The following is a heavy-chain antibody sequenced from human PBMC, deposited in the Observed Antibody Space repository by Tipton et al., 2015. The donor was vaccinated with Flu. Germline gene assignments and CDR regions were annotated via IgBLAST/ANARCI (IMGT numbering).Heavy chain of an antibody. V-gene: IGHV1-18*01. Sequence: QVQLVQSGAEVKKPGASVKVSCKTSGYTFTTYGISWLRQAPGQGLEFMGWISPNTGHTYYAQNLQGRLTMTTDTSTSTGYMELTSLTSDDSAVYFCATGAVYSYHYWGQGTLVTVSS. D-gene: IGHD2-15*01. CDR1: GYTFTTYG. CDR2: ISPNTGHT. J-gene: IGHJ4*02. CDR3: ATGAVYSYHY.